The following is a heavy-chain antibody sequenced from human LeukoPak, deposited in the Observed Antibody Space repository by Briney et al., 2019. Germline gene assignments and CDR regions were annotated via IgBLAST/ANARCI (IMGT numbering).Heavy chain of an antibody. Sequence: GGSLRLSCAASGFTFINYGMSWVRQAPGKGLEWVAVISGSGGSTHYVDSVKGRFTISRDNFKNTLYLQMNSLRAEDSAVYYCAKADSVYRYGDTYYFDYWGQGTLVTVSS. J-gene: IGHJ4*02. CDR3: AKADSVYRYGDTYYFDY. CDR2: ISGSGGST. V-gene: IGHV3-23*01. D-gene: IGHD3-16*02. CDR1: GFTFINYG.